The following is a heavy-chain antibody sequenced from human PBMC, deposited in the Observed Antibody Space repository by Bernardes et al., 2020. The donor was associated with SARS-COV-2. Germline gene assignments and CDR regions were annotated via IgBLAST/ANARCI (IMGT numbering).Heavy chain of an antibody. V-gene: IGHV3-30*18. CDR1: GFTFSSFG. CDR2: LSYDGSHK. Sequence: SLRLSCAASGFTFSSFGMHWVRQSPGKGLEWLAVLSYDGSHKYYADSVKGRFSISRDNSNNTLYLQVNSLRLDDTAVYYCAKEELAAAESFDYWGQGTLVTVSS. D-gene: IGHD6-13*01. CDR3: AKEELAAAESFDY. J-gene: IGHJ4*02.